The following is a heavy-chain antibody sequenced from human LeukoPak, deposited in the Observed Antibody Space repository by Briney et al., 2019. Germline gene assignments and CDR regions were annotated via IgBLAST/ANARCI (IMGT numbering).Heavy chain of an antibody. J-gene: IGHJ4*02. CDR3: AKSSNEWELNSFDH. V-gene: IGHV3-23*01. D-gene: IGHD4-23*01. CDR2: ISGSGIDP. CDR1: GFTFSTFA. Sequence: GGSLRLSCAASGFTFSTFAMSWVRQAPGKGPEWVAAISGSGIDPLYADFAEGRFTISRDNSKNTLYLQMNSLRAEDTAVYYCAKSSNEWELNSFDHWGPGSLVPVSS.